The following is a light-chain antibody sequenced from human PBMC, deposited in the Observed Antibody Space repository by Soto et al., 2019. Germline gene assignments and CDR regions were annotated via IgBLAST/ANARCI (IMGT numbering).Light chain of an antibody. J-gene: IGKJ5*01. Sequence: DIDSSQSPSTLSASVVDRVTITCRASQSISSWLAWYQQKPGKAPKLLIYKASSLESGVPSRFSGSGSGTEFTLTISSLQPDDFATYYCQQYNSYSITFGQGTRLEIK. V-gene: IGKV1-5*03. CDR3: QQYNSYSIT. CDR1: QSISSW. CDR2: KAS.